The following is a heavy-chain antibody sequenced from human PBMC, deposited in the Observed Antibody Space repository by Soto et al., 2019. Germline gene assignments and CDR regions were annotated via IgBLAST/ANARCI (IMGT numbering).Heavy chain of an antibody. CDR3: ARAECSSPDCLTAYYSYGLDV. J-gene: IGHJ6*02. CDR1: GFTFSNFE. CDR2: INTAGSTK. D-gene: IGHD3-9*01. Sequence: GGSLRLSCAASGFTFSNFEMLWVRQAPGKGLEWVSYINTAGSTKYYAESVKGRFTISRDNAGNSLFLQMNSLRAEDTAVYYCARAECSSPDCLTAYYSYGLDVWGQGSTVTVSS. V-gene: IGHV3-48*03.